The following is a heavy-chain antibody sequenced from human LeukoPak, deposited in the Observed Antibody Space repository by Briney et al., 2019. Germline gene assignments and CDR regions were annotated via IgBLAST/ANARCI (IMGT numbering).Heavy chain of an antibody. Sequence: GGSLRLSCAASGFTFSSYAMHWVRQAPGKGLEWVAVISYDGSNKYYADSVKGRFTISRDNSKNTLYLQMNSLRAEDTAVYYCARDRVVGYYYDSSGGGPDYRGQGTLVTVSS. CDR2: ISYDGSNK. V-gene: IGHV3-30*01. J-gene: IGHJ4*02. CDR1: GFTFSSYA. CDR3: ARDRVVGYYYDSSGGGPDY. D-gene: IGHD3-22*01.